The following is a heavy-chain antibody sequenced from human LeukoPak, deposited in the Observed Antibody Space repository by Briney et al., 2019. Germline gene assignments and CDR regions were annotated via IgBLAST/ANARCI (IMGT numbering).Heavy chain of an antibody. J-gene: IGHJ4*02. CDR2: IYSGGST. Sequence: GSLKLFCSASGFTGSSNYMSWGRQAPGEGLEWVSVIYSGGSTYYTDSVKGRFTISRDNSKNTLYLQMNSLRAEDTAVYYCASGLSLAQFFDYWGQGTLVTVSS. V-gene: IGHV3-53*01. CDR3: ASGLSLAQFFDY. CDR1: GFTGSSNY. D-gene: IGHD3-16*02.